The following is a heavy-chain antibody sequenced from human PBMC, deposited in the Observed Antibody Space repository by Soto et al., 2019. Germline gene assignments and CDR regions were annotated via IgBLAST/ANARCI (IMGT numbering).Heavy chain of an antibody. D-gene: IGHD2-15*01. V-gene: IGHV1-3*04. Sequence: QVQLLQSGAEAKKPGASVKVSCEASGYTFTSYPIHWVRQAPGQRLEWMGWINTGNGYTKYSQKFQARVTITRDTSASTSYMQLSRLRAEGTAVYYCARDRGGYCSGGSCSEAWFDPWGQGTLVTVSS. CDR2: INTGNGYT. CDR3: ARDRGGYCSGGSCSEAWFDP. J-gene: IGHJ5*02. CDR1: GYTFTSYP.